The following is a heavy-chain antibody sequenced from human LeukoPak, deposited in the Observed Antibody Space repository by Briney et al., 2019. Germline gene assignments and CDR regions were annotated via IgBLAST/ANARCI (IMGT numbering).Heavy chain of an antibody. J-gene: IGHJ3*02. D-gene: IGHD4-17*01. CDR2: ISYIGRT. Sequence: PSETLSLTCAVSDDSFSSHYWTWIRQPPGKGLEWIGYISYIGRTNYNPSLKSRVTISIDTSKNQFSLKLTSVAAADTAVYYCARDLVTVNKEFDIWGQGTMVSVSS. V-gene: IGHV4-59*11. CDR1: DDSFSSHY. CDR3: ARDLVTVNKEFDI.